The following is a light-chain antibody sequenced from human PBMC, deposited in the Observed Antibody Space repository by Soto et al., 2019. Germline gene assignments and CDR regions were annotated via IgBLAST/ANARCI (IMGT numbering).Light chain of an antibody. V-gene: IGKV1-33*01. CDR1: QDISSY. CDR3: QQYDNLPPLT. Sequence: DIQMTQSPSSLSASVGDRVTIACQASQDISSYLNWYQQKPGKAPKLLIYDASNLETGVPSRFSGSGSGTDFTFTISSLQPEDIATYYCQQYDNLPPLTFGGGTKVEI. J-gene: IGKJ4*01. CDR2: DAS.